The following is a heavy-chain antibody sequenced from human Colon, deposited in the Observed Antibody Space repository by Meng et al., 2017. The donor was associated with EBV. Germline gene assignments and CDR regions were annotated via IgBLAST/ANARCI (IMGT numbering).Heavy chain of an antibody. J-gene: IGHJ4*02. CDR1: GDSISNNW. CDR3: ARNGDYNPGLY. V-gene: IGHV4-4*02. Sequence: QVQLQEAGPGLVKPSGTLSLTCAVSGDSISNNWWSWVRQPPGKGLEWIGEIYHSGTTNYNPSLRSRVTISVDKSKNQFSLQLTSVTAADTAVYYCARNGDYNPGLYWGQGTLVIVSS. CDR2: IYHSGTT. D-gene: IGHD4-17*01.